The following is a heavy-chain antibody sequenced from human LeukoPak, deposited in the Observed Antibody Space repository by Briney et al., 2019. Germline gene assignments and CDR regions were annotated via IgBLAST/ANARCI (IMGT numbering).Heavy chain of an antibody. J-gene: IGHJ3*02. D-gene: IGHD3-9*01. CDR2: IYYSGTT. CDR1: GGSLSPYY. Sequence: SETLSLTCTVSGGSLSPYYWSWIRQPPGKGLEWIGYIYYSGTTHYNPSLESGVTMSVDTSKNQFSLKLSSVTAADTAVYYCATHYDVLTGYAAAAFDIWGQGTMVTVSS. CDR3: ATHYDVLTGYAAAAFDI. V-gene: IGHV4-59*08.